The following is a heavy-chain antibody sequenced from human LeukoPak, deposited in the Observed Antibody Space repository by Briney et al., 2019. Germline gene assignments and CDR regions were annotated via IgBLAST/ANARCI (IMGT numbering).Heavy chain of an antibody. D-gene: IGHD6-19*01. CDR1: GYTFTSYV. CDR3: ARVGSSGWYSRYFDL. Sequence: ASVKVSCKASGYTFTSYVISWVRQAPGQGLEWMGWISAYNGNTNYAQKLQGRVTMTTDTSTSTAYMELRSLRSDDTAVYYCARVGSSGWYSRYFDLWGRGTLVTVSS. CDR2: ISAYNGNT. V-gene: IGHV1-18*01. J-gene: IGHJ2*01.